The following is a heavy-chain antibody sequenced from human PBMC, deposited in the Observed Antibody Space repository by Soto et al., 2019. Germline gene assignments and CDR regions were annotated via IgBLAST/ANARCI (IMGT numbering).Heavy chain of an antibody. D-gene: IGHD3-3*01. CDR1: GFTFSSYA. J-gene: IGHJ4*02. Sequence: GGSLRLSCAASGFTFSSYAMHWVRQAPGKGLEWVAVISYDGSNKYYADSVKGRFTISRDNSKNTLYLQMNSLRAEDTAVYYCARGPDYDFWRAYYGLWGQGTLVTVSS. CDR3: ARGPDYDFWRAYYGL. V-gene: IGHV3-30-3*01. CDR2: ISYDGSNK.